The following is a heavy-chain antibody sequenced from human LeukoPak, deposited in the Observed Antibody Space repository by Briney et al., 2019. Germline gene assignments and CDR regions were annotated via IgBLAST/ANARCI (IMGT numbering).Heavy chain of an antibody. V-gene: IGHV3-21*01. CDR3: ARRIAVAGQVDY. CDR2: ISSSSSYI. Sequence: GGSLRLSCAASGFTFSSYSMNWVRQAPGKGLEWVSSISSSSSYIYYADSVKGRFTIPRDNAKNSLYLQMNSLRAEDTAVYYCARRIAVAGQVDYWGQGTLVTVSS. J-gene: IGHJ4*02. CDR1: GFTFSSYS. D-gene: IGHD6-19*01.